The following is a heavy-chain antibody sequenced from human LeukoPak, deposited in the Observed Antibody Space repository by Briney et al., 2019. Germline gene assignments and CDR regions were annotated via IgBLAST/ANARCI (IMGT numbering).Heavy chain of an antibody. V-gene: IGHV3-30*02. CDR2: IRYDGSNI. Sequence: PGGSLRLSCAASGFTFSSYVMHWARQAPGKGLEWVASIRYDGSNIYYEDSVKGRFTISRDSSMNTLYLQMNSLRPEDTAVYYCAKDLDTTAFDYWGQGTLVTVSS. CDR1: GFTFSSYV. J-gene: IGHJ4*02. D-gene: IGHD4-17*01. CDR3: AKDLDTTAFDY.